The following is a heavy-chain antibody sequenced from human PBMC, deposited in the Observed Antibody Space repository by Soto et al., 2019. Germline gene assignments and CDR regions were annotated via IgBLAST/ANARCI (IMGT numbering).Heavy chain of an antibody. CDR2: IYYSGST. CDR1: GGSISSGGYY. CDR3: ARGAPSRWVGGKWFGELLPTYYYGMDV. D-gene: IGHD3-10*01. Sequence: PSETLSLTCTVSGGSISSGGYYWSWIRQHPGKGLEWIGYIYYSGSTYYNPSLKSRVTISVDTSKNQFSLKLSSVTAADTAVYYCARGAPSRWVGGKWFGELLPTYYYGMDVWGQGTTVTVSS. J-gene: IGHJ6*02. V-gene: IGHV4-31*03.